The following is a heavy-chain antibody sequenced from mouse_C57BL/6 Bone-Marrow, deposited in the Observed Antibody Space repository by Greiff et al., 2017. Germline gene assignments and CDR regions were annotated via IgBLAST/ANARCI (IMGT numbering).Heavy chain of an antibody. V-gene: IGHV5-6*01. J-gene: IGHJ3*01. Sequence: LVESGGDLVKPGGSLKLSCAASGFTFSSYGMSWVRQTPDKRLEWVATISSGGSYTYYPDSVKGRFTISRDNAKNTLYLQRSSLKSEDTAMYYCARQRDSSGWVAYWGQGTLVTVSA. CDR2: ISSGGSYT. CDR1: GFTFSSYG. CDR3: ARQRDSSGWVAY. D-gene: IGHD3-2*02.